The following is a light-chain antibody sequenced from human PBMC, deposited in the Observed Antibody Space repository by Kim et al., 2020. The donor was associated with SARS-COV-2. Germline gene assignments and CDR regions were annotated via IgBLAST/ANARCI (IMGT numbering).Light chain of an antibody. CDR1: QSIATF. J-gene: IGKJ4*01. V-gene: IGKV3-11*01. Sequence: VVLTQSPVTLSLSPGERAILSCRASQSIATFLAWYQQRPGQAPRLLIYDASNRATGTPARISGSGSGTDFTLTISSLEPEDFAVYYCQQRSNWPLTFGGGTKLEIK. CDR3: QQRSNWPLT. CDR2: DAS.